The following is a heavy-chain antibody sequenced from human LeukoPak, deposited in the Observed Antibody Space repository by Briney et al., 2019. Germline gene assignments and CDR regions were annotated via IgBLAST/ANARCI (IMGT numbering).Heavy chain of an antibody. D-gene: IGHD3-16*02. CDR3: ARRHYDYVWGSYRYYFDY. J-gene: IGHJ4*02. CDR1: GGSISSSNW. Sequence: SETLSLTCAVSGGSISSSNWWSWVRQPPGKGLEWIGEIYHSGSTNYNPSLKSRVTISVDTSKNQFSLKPSSVTAADTAVYYCARRHYDYVWGSYRYYFDYWGQGTLVTVSS. CDR2: IYHSGST. V-gene: IGHV4-4*02.